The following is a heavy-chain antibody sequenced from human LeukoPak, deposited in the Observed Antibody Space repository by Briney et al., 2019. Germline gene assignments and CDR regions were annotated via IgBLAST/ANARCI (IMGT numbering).Heavy chain of an antibody. V-gene: IGHV4-59*12. D-gene: IGHD6-13*01. CDR1: GGSISSYY. CDR3: ARDSSPSGVDYYYYMDV. Sequence: SETLSLTCTVSGGSISSYYWSWIRQPPGKGLEWIGYIYYSGSTNYNPSLKSRVTISVDTSKNQFSLKLSSVTAADTAVYYCARDSSPSGVDYYYYMDVWGKGTTVTVSS. CDR2: IYYSGST. J-gene: IGHJ6*03.